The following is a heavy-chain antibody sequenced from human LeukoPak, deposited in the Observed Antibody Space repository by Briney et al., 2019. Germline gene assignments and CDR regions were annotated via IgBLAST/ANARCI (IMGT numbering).Heavy chain of an antibody. Sequence: PGGSLRLSCAASGFTFSSYAMHWVRQAPGKGLEWVAVISYDGSNKYYADSVKGRFTISRGNSKNTLYLQMNSLRAEDTAVYYCARDSRSAGTHYDAFDIWGQGTMVTVSS. CDR2: ISYDGSNK. J-gene: IGHJ3*02. CDR1: GFTFSSYA. V-gene: IGHV3-30*04. D-gene: IGHD6-19*01. CDR3: ARDSRSAGTHYDAFDI.